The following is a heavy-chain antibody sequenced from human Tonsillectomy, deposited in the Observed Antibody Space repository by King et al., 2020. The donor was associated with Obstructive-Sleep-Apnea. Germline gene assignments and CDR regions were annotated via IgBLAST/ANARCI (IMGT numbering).Heavy chain of an antibody. CDR2: ISYDATNK. D-gene: IGHD2-15*01. J-gene: IGHJ4*02. V-gene: IGHV3-30*04. Sequence: QLVQSGGGVVQPGRSLRLSCAASGFTFRSYAMHWGRQAPGKGLDWVAVISYDATNKYYADSVKGRFTISRDNSKNTLYLQMNSLRAEDTAVYYCARDSLGYCSGGSCQNFDYWGQGTLVTVSS. CDR1: GFTFRSYA. CDR3: ARDSLGYCSGGSCQNFDY.